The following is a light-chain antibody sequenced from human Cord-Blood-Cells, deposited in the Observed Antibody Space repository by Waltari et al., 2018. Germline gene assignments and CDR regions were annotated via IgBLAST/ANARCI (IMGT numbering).Light chain of an antibody. Sequence: DLQMTQSPSSLSASVGDRVTITCRASQSISSYLNWYQQKPGKAPKLLIYAASSLQSGVPTRCSGNGSGTDVTLTISSLQPGDFATYYCQQSYSTRCTFGQGTKLDIK. CDR2: AAS. J-gene: IGKJ2*02. V-gene: IGKV1-39*01. CDR3: QQSYSTRCT. CDR1: QSISSY.